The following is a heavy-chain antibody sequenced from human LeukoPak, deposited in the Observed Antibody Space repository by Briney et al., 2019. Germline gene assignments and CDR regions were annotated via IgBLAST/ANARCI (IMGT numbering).Heavy chain of an antibody. CDR3: ARGSLGGSYSWGFGY. V-gene: IGHV4-34*01. D-gene: IGHD1-26*01. J-gene: IGHJ4*02. CDR2: INHSGST. CDR1: GGSFSGYY. Sequence: SETLSLTCAVYGGSFSGYYWSWIRQPPGKGLEWIGEINHSGSTNYNPSLKSRVTISVDTSKNQFSLKLSSVTAADTAVYYCARGSLGGSYSWGFGYWGQGTLVTVSS.